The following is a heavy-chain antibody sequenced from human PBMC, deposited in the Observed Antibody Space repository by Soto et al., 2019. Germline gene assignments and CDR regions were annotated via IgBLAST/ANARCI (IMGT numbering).Heavy chain of an antibody. D-gene: IGHD3-9*01. Sequence: GGSLRLACAASGFTCSSYGMHWVRQAPGKGLEWVAVIWSDGRNKYYADSVKGRFSISRDNSKNTMYMQMNSLRVEDTAVYYCARDGDILTPDSYMDVWGKGTTVTVSS. CDR1: GFTCSSYG. CDR3: ARDGDILTPDSYMDV. V-gene: IGHV3-33*01. CDR2: IWSDGRNK. J-gene: IGHJ6*03.